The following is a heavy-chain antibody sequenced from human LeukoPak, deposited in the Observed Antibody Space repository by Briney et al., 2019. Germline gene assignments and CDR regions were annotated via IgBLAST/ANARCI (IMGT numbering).Heavy chain of an antibody. CDR2: INHSGST. J-gene: IGHJ6*03. CDR1: GGSFSGYY. Sequence: PSGTLSLTCAVSGGSFSGYYWSWIRQPPGKGLEWIGEINHSGSTNYNPSLKSRVTISVDTSKNQFSLKLSSVTAADTAVYYCARGRQQLVFQSRTPTVSYCYYYYMDVWGKGTTVAVSS. D-gene: IGHD6-13*01. V-gene: IGHV4-34*01. CDR3: ARGRQQLVFQSRTPTVSYCYYYYMDV.